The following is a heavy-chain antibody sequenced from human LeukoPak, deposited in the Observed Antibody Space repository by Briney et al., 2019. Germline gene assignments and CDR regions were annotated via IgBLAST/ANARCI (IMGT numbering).Heavy chain of an antibody. CDR3: ARAVATIVNFDY. CDR2: IYHSGST. D-gene: IGHD5-12*01. Sequence: SETLSLTCAVSGGSISSGGYSWSWIRQPPGKGLEWIGYIYHSGSTYYNPSLKSRVTISVDRSKNQFSLKLSSVTAADTAVYYCARAVATIVNFDYWGQGTLVTVSS. V-gene: IGHV4-30-2*01. J-gene: IGHJ4*02. CDR1: GGSISSGGYS.